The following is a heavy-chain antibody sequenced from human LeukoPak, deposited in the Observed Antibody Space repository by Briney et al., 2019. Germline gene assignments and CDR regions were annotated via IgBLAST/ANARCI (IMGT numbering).Heavy chain of an antibody. CDR2: ISGSGGTT. D-gene: IGHD3-10*01. CDR1: GFTFSSYA. J-gene: IGHJ4*02. V-gene: IGHV3-23*01. Sequence: PGGSLRVSCAVSGFTFSSYAMSWVRQAPGEGLEWVSVISGSGGTTYYADSVKGRFTISRDNSKNTLYLQMNSLRAEDTAVYYCAKDGYYGSGYDYFDYWGQGTLVTVCS. CDR3: AKDGYYGSGYDYFDY.